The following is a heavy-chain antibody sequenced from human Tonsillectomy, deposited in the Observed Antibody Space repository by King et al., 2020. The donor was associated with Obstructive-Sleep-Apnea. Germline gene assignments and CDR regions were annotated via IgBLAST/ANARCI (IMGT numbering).Heavy chain of an antibody. D-gene: IGHD4-17*01. CDR3: GRANHGDYPLLYGMDV. CDR1: GFIFSGYA. J-gene: IGHJ6*02. Sequence: VQLVESGGGVVQPGRSPRLSCAASGFIFSGYAMGWVRQAPGKGLEWVAGISYDGSNKLHGDSGKGRFTISRDNSKNTLDLQMNSLRVEDTAVYYCGRANHGDYPLLYGMDVWGQGTTVTVSS. V-gene: IGHV3-30*04. CDR2: ISYDGSNK.